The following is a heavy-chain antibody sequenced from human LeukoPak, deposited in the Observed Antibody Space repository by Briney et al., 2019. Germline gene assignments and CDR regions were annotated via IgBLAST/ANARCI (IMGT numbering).Heavy chain of an antibody. CDR2: ISYDGSNK. D-gene: IGHD3-10*02. J-gene: IGHJ4*02. CDR3: ARVPRNVKGFDY. V-gene: IGHV3-30*04. Sequence: GGSLRLSCAASGFTFSSYAMHWVRQAPGKGLEWVAVISYDGSNKYYADSVKGRFTISRDNSKNTLYLQMNSLRAEDTAVYYCARVPRNVKGFDYWGQGTLVTVSS. CDR1: GFTFSSYA.